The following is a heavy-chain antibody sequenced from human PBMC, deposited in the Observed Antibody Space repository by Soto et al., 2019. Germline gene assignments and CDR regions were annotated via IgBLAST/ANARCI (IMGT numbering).Heavy chain of an antibody. CDR2: TYYRSKWYN. Sequence: PSQTLSLTCAISGDSVSSNSAAWNWIRQSPSRGLEWLGRTYYRSKWYNDYAVSVKSRITINPDTSKNQFSLQLNSVTPEDTAVYYCARDRGCGSGGSCYPYYYYMDVWGKGTTVTVSS. V-gene: IGHV6-1*01. CDR3: ARDRGCGSGGSCYPYYYYMDV. D-gene: IGHD2-15*01. CDR1: GDSVSSNSAA. J-gene: IGHJ6*03.